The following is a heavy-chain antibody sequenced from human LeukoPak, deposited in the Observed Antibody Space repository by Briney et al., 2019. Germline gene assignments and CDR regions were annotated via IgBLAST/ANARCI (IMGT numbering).Heavy chain of an antibody. V-gene: IGHV3-11*05. CDR1: GFTFSDYY. CDR2: IPSTSRYT. D-gene: IGHD6-13*01. J-gene: IGHJ4*02. Sequence: PGGSLRLSCVASGFTFSDYYMSWIRQAPGKGLEWVSYIPSTSRYTSYADSVRGRFTISRDNAKNSLYLQMSSLRAEDTAVYYCARAANTAAGTPTLAIDYWGQGTRVTVSS. CDR3: ARAANTAAGTPTLAIDY.